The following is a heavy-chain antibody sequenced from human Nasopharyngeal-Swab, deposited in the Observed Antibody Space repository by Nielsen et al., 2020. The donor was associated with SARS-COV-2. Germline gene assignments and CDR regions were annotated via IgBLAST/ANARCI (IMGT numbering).Heavy chain of an antibody. CDR1: GFTFSSYE. CDR3: ARKSTYYDFWSGYYSDYYYDYGMDV. V-gene: IGHV3-48*03. Sequence: GGSLRLSCAASGFTFSSYEMNWVRQAPGKGLEWVSYISRSGSTIYYADSVKGRFTISRDNAKNSLYLQMNSLRAEDTAIYYCARKSTYYDFWSGYYSDYYYDYGMDVWGQGTTVTVSS. J-gene: IGHJ6*02. CDR2: ISRSGSTI. D-gene: IGHD3-3*01.